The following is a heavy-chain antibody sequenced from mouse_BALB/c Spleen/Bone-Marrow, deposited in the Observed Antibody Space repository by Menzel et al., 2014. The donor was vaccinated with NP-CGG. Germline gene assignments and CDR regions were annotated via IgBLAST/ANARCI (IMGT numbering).Heavy chain of an antibody. J-gene: IGHJ3*01. Sequence: EVQLQQSGADLVKPGVSVKLSCTASGFNIKDTYMHWVKQRPEQGLEWIGRIDPANGNTKYDPKFQGKATITADTSSNTAYLQLSSLTSEDTAVYYCARGDYYGGSFFAYWGQGTLVTVSA. CDR2: IDPANGNT. V-gene: IGHV14-3*02. CDR1: GFNIKDTY. D-gene: IGHD1-1*01. CDR3: ARGDYYGGSFFAY.